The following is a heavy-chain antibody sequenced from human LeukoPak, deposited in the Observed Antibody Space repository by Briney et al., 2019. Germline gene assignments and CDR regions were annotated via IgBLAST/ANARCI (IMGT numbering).Heavy chain of an antibody. V-gene: IGHV3-53*01. CDR2: ILDNGDT. Sequence: GGSPRLSCAASGFTVSNNYMSWVRQVPGKGPEWVSGILDNGDTNYADSVKGRFTISRDNSKNTLYLQMSSLRADDTAVYYCVRGRLFRGGFDSWGQGTLVTVS. J-gene: IGHJ4*02. D-gene: IGHD2-15*01. CDR3: VRGRLFRGGFDS. CDR1: GFTVSNNY.